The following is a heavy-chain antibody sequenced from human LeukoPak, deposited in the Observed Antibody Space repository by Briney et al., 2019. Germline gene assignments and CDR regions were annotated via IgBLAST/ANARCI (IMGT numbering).Heavy chain of an antibody. Sequence: SETLSLTCTVSLDSTTSNFWSWVRQPPGKGLEWIGEIHRSGSPNYNPSLQSRVTISIDRSRNQIVLELSSVTAADTAVYYCARYSGSYFGPEYYFDYWGQGTLVTVSS. J-gene: IGHJ4*02. D-gene: IGHD1-26*01. CDR3: ARYSGSYFGPEYYFDY. CDR1: LDSTTSNF. CDR2: IHRSGSP. V-gene: IGHV4-4*02.